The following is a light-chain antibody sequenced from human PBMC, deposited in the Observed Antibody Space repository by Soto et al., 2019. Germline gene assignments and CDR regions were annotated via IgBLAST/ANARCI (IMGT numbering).Light chain of an antibody. Sequence: QSALTQPPSASGSPGQSVTISCTGTSSDVGGYNYVSWYQQHPGKAPKLMIYEVTKRPSGVPDRFSGSKPGNTASLTVSGLQAEDEADYYCSSYAGSRNVFGTGTKVTVL. CDR3: SSYAGSRNV. V-gene: IGLV2-8*01. CDR2: EVT. J-gene: IGLJ1*01. CDR1: SSDVGGYNY.